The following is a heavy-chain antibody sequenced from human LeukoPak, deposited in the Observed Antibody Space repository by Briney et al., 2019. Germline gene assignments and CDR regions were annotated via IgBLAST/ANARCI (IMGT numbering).Heavy chain of an antibody. CDR2: IYYSGST. J-gene: IGHJ5*02. CDR1: GGSISSYY. CDR3: ARRGVWSGEFGEFDP. V-gene: IGHV4-59*01. D-gene: IGHD3-10*01. Sequence: PSETLSLTCTVSGGSISSYYWSWIRQPPGKGLEWIGYIYYSGSTNYNPSLKSRVTISVDTSKNQFSLRLSSVTAADTAVYYCARRGVWSGEFGEFDPWGQGTLVTVSS.